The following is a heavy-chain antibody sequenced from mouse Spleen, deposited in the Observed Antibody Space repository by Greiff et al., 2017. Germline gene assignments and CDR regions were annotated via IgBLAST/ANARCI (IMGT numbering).Heavy chain of an antibody. CDR1: GFTFSDYY. CDR3: ARQGMITTAMDY. J-gene: IGHJ4*01. CDR2: ISNGGGST. D-gene: IGHD2-4*01. V-gene: IGHV5-12*02. Sequence: EVQVVESGGGLVQPGGSLKLSCATSGFTFSDYYMYWVRQTPEKRLEWVAYISNGGGSTYYPDTVKGRFTISRDNAKNTLYLQMSRLKSEDTAMYYCARQGMITTAMDYWGQGASGTGSS.